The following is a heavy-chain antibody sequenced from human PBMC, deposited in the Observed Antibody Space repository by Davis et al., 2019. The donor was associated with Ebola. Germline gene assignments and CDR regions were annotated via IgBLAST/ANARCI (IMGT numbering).Heavy chain of an antibody. CDR1: GFTFSNYA. J-gene: IGHJ4*02. CDR3: ARNPLARFMGGVSSGWSLVA. CDR2: ISYDGVNQ. V-gene: IGHV3-30-3*01. D-gene: IGHD6-19*01. Sequence: GGSLRLSCPASGFTFSNYAMHWVRQAPGKGLEWVALISYDGVNQFYADSVKGRFTLSRDNSKNTLYLQTNSLRAEDTAIYYCARNPLARFMGGVSSGWSLVAWGQGALVTVSS.